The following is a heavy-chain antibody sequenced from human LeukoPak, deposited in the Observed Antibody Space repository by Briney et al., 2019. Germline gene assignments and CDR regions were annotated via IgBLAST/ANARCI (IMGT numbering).Heavy chain of an antibody. CDR3: ARMVVADAFDI. J-gene: IGHJ3*02. V-gene: IGHV3-48*01. CDR1: GYTFTSYD. Sequence: SCKASGYTFTSYDINWVRQAPGKGLEWVSYISSSSSTIYYADSVKGRFTISRDNAKNSLYLQMNSLRAEDTAVYYCARMVVADAFDIWGQGTMVTVSS. D-gene: IGHD2-21*01. CDR2: ISSSSSTI.